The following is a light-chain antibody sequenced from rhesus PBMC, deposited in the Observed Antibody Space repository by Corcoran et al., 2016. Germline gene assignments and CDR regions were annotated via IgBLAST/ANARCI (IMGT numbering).Light chain of an antibody. CDR2: AAS. CDR1: QSIGSN. V-gene: IGKV1-59*02. J-gene: IGKJ3*01. Sequence: AIQMTQSPSSLSASVGDTVTITCRASQSIGSNLAWYQQKPGKVPKILIYAASTLQSEVPSRFSGIVSGTVFSLTISSLQPEDFATYYCQKCDSAPFTFGPGTRLDIK. CDR3: QKCDSAPFT.